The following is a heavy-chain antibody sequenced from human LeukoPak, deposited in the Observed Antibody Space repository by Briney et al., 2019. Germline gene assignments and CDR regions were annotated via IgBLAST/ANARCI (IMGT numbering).Heavy chain of an antibody. CDR2: ISSSGSTI. D-gene: IGHD2-15*01. J-gene: IGHJ4*02. CDR3: ARDDTSSFFYYFDY. Sequence: GGSLRLSCAASEFTFSGFEMNWVRQAPGKGLEWVSYISSSGSTIYYAHSVKGRFTMSRDNAKNSLYLQMNSLRAEDTAVYYCARDDTSSFFYYFDYWGQGALVTVSS. V-gene: IGHV3-48*03. CDR1: EFTFSGFE.